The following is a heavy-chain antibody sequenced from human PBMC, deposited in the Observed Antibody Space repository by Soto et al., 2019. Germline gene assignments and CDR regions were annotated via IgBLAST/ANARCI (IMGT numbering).Heavy chain of an antibody. D-gene: IGHD3-10*01. CDR3: ARRLLWFGELFPQDYYYYYGMDV. CDR2: INHSGST. CDR1: GGSFSGYY. J-gene: IGHJ6*02. Sequence: SETLSLTCAVYGGSFSGYYWSWIRQPPGKGLEWIGEINHSGSTNYNPSLKSRVTISLDTSKNQFSLKLSSVTAADTAVYYSARRLLWFGELFPQDYYYYYGMDVWGQGTTVTVSS. V-gene: IGHV4-34*01.